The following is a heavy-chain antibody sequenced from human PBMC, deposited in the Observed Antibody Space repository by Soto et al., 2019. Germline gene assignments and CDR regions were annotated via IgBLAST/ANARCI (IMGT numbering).Heavy chain of an antibody. Sequence: PSETLSLTCTVSGGSVSSGSYYWSWIRQPPGKGLEWIGYIYYSGSTNYNPSLKSRVTISVDTSKNQFSLKLSSVTAADTAVYYCARDRPHSGSYWDAFDIWGQGTMVTVSS. CDR2: IYYSGST. V-gene: IGHV4-61*01. CDR3: ARDRPHSGSYWDAFDI. J-gene: IGHJ3*02. D-gene: IGHD1-26*01. CDR1: GGSVSSGSYY.